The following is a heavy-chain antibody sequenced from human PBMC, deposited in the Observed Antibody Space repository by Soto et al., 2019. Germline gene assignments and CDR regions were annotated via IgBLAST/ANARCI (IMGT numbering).Heavy chain of an antibody. V-gene: IGHV3-23*01. CDR1: GFTFSSYA. CDR2: ISGSGGST. J-gene: IGHJ4*02. CDR3: AKVGVTQQLVYPPFDY. Sequence: GGSLRLSCAASGFTFSSYAMSWVRQAPGKGLEWVSAISGSGGSTYYADSVKGRFTISRDNSKNTLYLQMNSLRAEDTAVYYCAKVGVTQQLVYPPFDYWGQGTLVTVSS. D-gene: IGHD6-13*01.